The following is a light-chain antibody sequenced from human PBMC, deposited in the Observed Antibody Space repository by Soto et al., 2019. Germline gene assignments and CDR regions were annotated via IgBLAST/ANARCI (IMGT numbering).Light chain of an antibody. Sequence: DIVLTQSPLSLSVTPGESASISCRSTQSLLHRNGYNYLDWYVQKPGQPPKLLIYWASIRESGVPDRFSGSGSGTDVTLTISSRQAEDVAVYYCQQYFNTPLTFGGGTKVDIK. CDR2: WAS. V-gene: IGKV2-28*01. CDR3: QQYFNTPLT. CDR1: QSLLHRNGYNY. J-gene: IGKJ4*01.